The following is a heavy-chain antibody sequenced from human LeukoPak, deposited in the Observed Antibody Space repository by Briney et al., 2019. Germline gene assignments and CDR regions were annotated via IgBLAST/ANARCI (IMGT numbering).Heavy chain of an antibody. V-gene: IGHV3-21*04. Sequence: GGSLRLSCAASGFTFSSYSMNWVRQAPGKGLEWVSSISSSSSYIYYADSAKGRFTISRDNAKNSLYLRMNSLRAEDTAVYYCARSGCSGGSCYGVFDYWGQGTLVTVSS. CDR3: ARSGCSGGSCYGVFDY. D-gene: IGHD2-15*01. CDR1: GFTFSSYS. CDR2: ISSSSSYI. J-gene: IGHJ4*02.